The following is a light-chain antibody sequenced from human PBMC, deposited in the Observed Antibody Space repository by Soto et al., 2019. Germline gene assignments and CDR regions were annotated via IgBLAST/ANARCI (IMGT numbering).Light chain of an antibody. V-gene: IGKV3-11*01. CDR1: QSVGTS. CDR3: QQRTNWPPRDT. CDR2: AAS. J-gene: IGKJ2*01. Sequence: DIVLTQSPATLSLSPGERATLSCRASQSVGTSLAWYQQRPGQAPRLLLSAASTRAIGIPARFSGSGSGTGFTLTISSLQPEDVAVYYCQQRTNWPPRDTFGQGTKLEIQ.